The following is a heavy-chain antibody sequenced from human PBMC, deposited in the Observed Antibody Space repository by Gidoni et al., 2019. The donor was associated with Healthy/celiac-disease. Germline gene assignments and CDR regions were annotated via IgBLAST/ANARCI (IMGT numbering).Heavy chain of an antibody. V-gene: IGHV3-30*18. CDR1: GFPFSSYG. D-gene: IGHD4-17*01. Sequence: QVQLVESGGGVVQPGGYLRLSCAASGFPFSSYGMHWVRQAPGKGLEWVAVISYDGSNKYYADSVKGRFTISRDNSKNTLYLQMNSLRAEDTAVYYCAKDYYGDYVFGRGLGYWGQGTLVTVSS. CDR2: ISYDGSNK. J-gene: IGHJ4*02. CDR3: AKDYYGDYVFGRGLGY.